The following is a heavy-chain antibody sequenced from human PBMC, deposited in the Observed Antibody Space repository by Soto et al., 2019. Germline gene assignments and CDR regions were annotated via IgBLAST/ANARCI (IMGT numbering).Heavy chain of an antibody. J-gene: IGHJ6*02. CDR2: MNPNSGNT. CDR3: AGRGYSSSWYYYYYYGMDV. D-gene: IGHD6-13*01. CDR1: GYTFTSYD. Sequence: QVQLVQSGAEVKKPGASVKVSCKASGYTFTSYDINWVRQATGQGLEWMGWMNPNSGNTGYAQKFQGRVNMTRNTSIRTAYMELSSLRSEDMAVYYCAGRGYSSSWYYYYYYGMDVWGQGTTVTVSS. V-gene: IGHV1-8*01.